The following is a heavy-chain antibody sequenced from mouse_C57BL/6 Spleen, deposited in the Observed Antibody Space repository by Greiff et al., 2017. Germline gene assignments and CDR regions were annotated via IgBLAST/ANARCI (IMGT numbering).Heavy chain of an antibody. Sequence: VQLQQSGPGLVQPSQSLSITCTVSGFSLTSYGVHWVRQSPGKGLEWLGVIWRGGSTDYNAAFMSRLSTTKDNSKSQVFFKRSSLQADDTAIYYCAKTNFDYWGQGTTLTVSS. V-gene: IGHV2-5*01. CDR3: AKTNFDY. J-gene: IGHJ2*01. CDR2: IWRGGST. CDR1: GFSLTSYG.